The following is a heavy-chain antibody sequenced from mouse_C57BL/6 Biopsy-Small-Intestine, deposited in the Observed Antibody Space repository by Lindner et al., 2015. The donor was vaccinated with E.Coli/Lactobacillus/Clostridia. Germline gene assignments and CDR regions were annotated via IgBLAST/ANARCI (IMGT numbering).Heavy chain of an antibody. J-gene: IGHJ4*01. D-gene: IGHD1-1*01. CDR3: ARGITTVVPYAMDY. CDR2: INPNNGGT. CDR1: GYTFTDYN. Sequence: VQLQESGPELVKPGASVKMSCKASGYTFTDYNMHWVKQSHGKSLEWIGYINPNNGGTSYNQKFKGKATLTVNKSSSTAYMELRSLTSEDSAVYYCARGITTVVPYAMDYWGQGTSVTVSS. V-gene: IGHV1-22*01.